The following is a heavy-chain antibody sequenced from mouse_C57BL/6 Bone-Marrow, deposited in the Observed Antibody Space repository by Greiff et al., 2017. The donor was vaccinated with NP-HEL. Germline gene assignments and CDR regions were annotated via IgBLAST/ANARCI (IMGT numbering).Heavy chain of an antibody. J-gene: IGHJ2*01. CDR1: GFTFSSYG. CDR2: ISSGGSYT. Sequence: EVQLKESGGDLVKPGGSLKLSCAASGFTFSSYGMSWVRQTPDKRLEWVATISSGGSYTYYPDSVKGRFTISRDNAKNTLYLQMSSLKSEDTAMYYCARQATVVATKYYFDYWGQGTTLTVSS. D-gene: IGHD1-1*01. V-gene: IGHV5-6*01. CDR3: ARQATVVATKYYFDY.